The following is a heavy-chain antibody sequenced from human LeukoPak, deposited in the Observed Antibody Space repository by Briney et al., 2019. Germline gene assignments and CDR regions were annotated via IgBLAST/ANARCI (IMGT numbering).Heavy chain of an antibody. CDR1: GGTFSSYA. J-gene: IGHJ5*02. V-gene: IGHV1-69*13. D-gene: IGHD6-6*01. CDR3: AREGDIAARPGANRFDP. Sequence: ASVKVSCKASGGTFSSYAISWVRQAPGQGLEWMGGIIPIFGTANYAQKFQGRVTITADESTSTAYMELSSLRSEDTAVYYCAREGDIAARPGANRFDPWGQGTLVTVSS. CDR2: IIPIFGTA.